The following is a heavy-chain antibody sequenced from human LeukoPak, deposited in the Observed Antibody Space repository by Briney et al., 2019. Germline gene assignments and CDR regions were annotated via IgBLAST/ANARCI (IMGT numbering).Heavy chain of an antibody. J-gene: IGHJ3*02. D-gene: IGHD3-10*01. CDR2: ISYDGSNK. V-gene: IGHV3-30-3*01. CDR3: ARDKDIWFGELHAFDI. CDR1: GFTFSSYA. Sequence: GGSLRLSCAASGFTFSSYAMHWVRQAPGKGLEWVAIISYDGSNKYYADSVKGRFTISRDNSKNTLYLQMNSLRAEDTAVYYCARDKDIWFGELHAFDIWGQGTMVTVSS.